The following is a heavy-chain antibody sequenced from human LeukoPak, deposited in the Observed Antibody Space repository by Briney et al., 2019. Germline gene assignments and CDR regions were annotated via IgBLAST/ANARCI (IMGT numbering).Heavy chain of an antibody. CDR1: GFTFSSYG. CDR2: IWYDGSNK. V-gene: IGHV3-33*01. D-gene: IGHD3-10*01. J-gene: IGHJ6*02. CDR3: ARDGWFGESHNYYYYGMDV. Sequence: PGRSLRLPCAASGFTFSSYGMHWVRQAPGKGLEWVAVIWYDGSNKYYADSVKGRFTISRDNSKNTLYLQMNSLRAEDTAVYYCARDGWFGESHNYYYYGMDVWGQGTTVTVSS.